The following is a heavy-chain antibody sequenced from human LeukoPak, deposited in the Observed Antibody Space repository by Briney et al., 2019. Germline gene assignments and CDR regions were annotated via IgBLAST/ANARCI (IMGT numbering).Heavy chain of an antibody. CDR1: GFPLRRFP. J-gene: IGHJ6*03. V-gene: IGHV3-23*01. D-gene: IGHD2-8*01. CDR3: AKDRGHCINGVWYNYYYMDV. Sequence: PGGALRLLCAASGFPLRRFPMRWGPQATGKGLEGVSTLTCCGYSTDYADSATGRFTISKDNSKNTLYLEMNSLRAEDTVVYYCAKDRGHCINGVWYNYYYMDVWGKGTTVTVSS. CDR2: LTCCGYST.